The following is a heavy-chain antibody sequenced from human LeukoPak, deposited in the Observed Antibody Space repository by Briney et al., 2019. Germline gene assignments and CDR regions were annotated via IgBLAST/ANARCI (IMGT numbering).Heavy chain of an antibody. CDR2: INHSGST. CDR1: GGSFSGYY. Sequence: SETLSLTCAVYGGSFSGYYWSWIRQPPGKGLEWIGEINHSGSTNYNPSLKSRVTISVDTSKNQFSLKLSSVTAADTAVYYCASDGYNYGNNWFDPWGQGTLVTVSS. J-gene: IGHJ5*02. V-gene: IGHV4-34*01. D-gene: IGHD5-12*01. CDR3: ASDGYNYGNNWFDP.